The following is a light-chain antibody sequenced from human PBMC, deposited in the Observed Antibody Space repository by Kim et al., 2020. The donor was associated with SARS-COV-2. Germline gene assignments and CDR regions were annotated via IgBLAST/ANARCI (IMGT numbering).Light chain of an antibody. J-gene: IGKJ2*01. CDR3: QQYNNWPPRYT. CDR1: QSVSSN. Sequence: EIVLTQSPATLSVSPGERATLFCRASQSVSSNLAWYQQKPGQAPRVLIYGASTRATGIPARFSGSGSGTEFTLTISSLQSEDFAVYYCQQYNNWPPRYTFGQGTKLEI. CDR2: GAS. V-gene: IGKV3-15*01.